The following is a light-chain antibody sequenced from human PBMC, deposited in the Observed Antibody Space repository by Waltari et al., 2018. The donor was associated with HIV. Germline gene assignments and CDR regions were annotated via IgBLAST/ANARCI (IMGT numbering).Light chain of an antibody. V-gene: IGLV3-21*02. CDR3: QIWDNDQCV. CDR1: NIGTKS. CDR2: DNN. Sequence: SYVLTQPPSVSAAPGRTARITCGGNNIGTKSVHWFRHKSGQAPVLVIRDNNVRPLGIPERLSGSNSGHTATLSISRVEAGDEADYSWQIWDNDQCVFGGGTRLTVL. J-gene: IGLJ2*01.